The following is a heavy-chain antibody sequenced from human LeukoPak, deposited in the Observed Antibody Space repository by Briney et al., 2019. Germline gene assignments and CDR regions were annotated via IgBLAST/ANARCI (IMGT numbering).Heavy chain of an antibody. CDR3: ASYGSGYYYYYGMDV. D-gene: IGHD3-10*01. CDR1: GYTFTSYY. J-gene: IGHJ6*02. V-gene: IGHV1-46*01. Sequence: VASVKVSCKASGYTFTSYYMHWVRQAPGQGLEWMGIINPSGGSTSYAQKFQGRVTMTRDTSTSTVYMELSSLRSEDTAVYYCASYGSGYYYYYGMDVWGQGTTVTVSS. CDR2: INPSGGST.